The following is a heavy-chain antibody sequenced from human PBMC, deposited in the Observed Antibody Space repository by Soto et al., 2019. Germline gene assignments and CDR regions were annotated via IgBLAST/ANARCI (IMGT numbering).Heavy chain of an antibody. CDR3: ARSVAGRRPFDY. D-gene: IGHD6-19*01. CDR2: IYYSGST. CDR1: GGSISSYY. V-gene: IGHV4-59*01. J-gene: IGHJ4*02. Sequence: PSETLSLTCTVSGGSISSYYWSWIRQPPGKGLEWIGYIYYSGSTNYNPSLKSRVTISVDTSKNQFSLKLSSVTAADTAVYYCARSVAGRRPFDYWGQGTLVTVSS.